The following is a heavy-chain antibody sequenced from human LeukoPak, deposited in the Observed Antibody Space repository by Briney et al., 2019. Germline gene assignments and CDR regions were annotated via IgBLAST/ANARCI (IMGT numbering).Heavy chain of an antibody. CDR2: LYSDGST. CDR1: GFTVSRSY. V-gene: IGHV3-53*01. CDR3: ARASYDSNGFTANHDS. J-gene: IGHJ4*02. Sequence: PGGSLRLSCAGSGFTVSRSYMSWVRQVPEKGLEWVSVLYSDGSTFYADSVKGRFTISRDNSKNTLHLQMNNLKAEDTAVYYCARASYDSNGFTANHDSWGQGTLVAV. D-gene: IGHD3-22*01.